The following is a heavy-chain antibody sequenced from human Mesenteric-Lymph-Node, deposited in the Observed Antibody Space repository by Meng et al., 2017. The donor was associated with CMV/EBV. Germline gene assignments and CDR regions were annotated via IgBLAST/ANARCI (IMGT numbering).Heavy chain of an antibody. D-gene: IGHD6-6*01. V-gene: IGHV1-24*01. Sequence: ASVKVSCKVSGYTLTELSRHWVRQAPGKGLEWMGGFDPEDGETIYAQKFQGRVTMTEDTSTDTAYMEVSSLRSEDTAVYYCATGFRIAARPLPDYYYGMDVWGQGTTVTVSS. CDR1: GYTLTELS. CDR2: FDPEDGET. J-gene: IGHJ6*02. CDR3: ATGFRIAARPLPDYYYGMDV.